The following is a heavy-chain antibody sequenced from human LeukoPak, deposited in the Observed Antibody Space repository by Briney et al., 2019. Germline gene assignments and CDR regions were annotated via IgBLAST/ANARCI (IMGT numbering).Heavy chain of an antibody. CDR1: GGSISSYY. Sequence: SETLSLTCTVSGGSISSYYWSWIRQPPGKGLEWIGYIYYSGSTNYNPSLKSRVTISVDTSKNQFSLKLSSVTAAHTAVYYCARSPEVLRFDYWGQGTLVTVSS. CDR3: ARSPEVLRFDY. D-gene: IGHD3-3*01. V-gene: IGHV4-59*01. CDR2: IYYSGST. J-gene: IGHJ4*02.